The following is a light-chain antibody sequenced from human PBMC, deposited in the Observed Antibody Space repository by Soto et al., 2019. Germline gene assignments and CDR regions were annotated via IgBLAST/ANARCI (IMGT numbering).Light chain of an antibody. V-gene: IGKV3-20*01. CDR1: QSVTNNY. CDR2: GAS. J-gene: IGKJ1*01. CDR3: QQYDSTPPRT. Sequence: EIVLTQSPGTLSLSPGERATLSCRASQSVTNNYLAWYQQKPGQAPKLLIYGASSRATGIPDRFSGSGSGTTFTITISSIEPEDVAVYYCQQYDSTPPRTFGQGTKVEIK.